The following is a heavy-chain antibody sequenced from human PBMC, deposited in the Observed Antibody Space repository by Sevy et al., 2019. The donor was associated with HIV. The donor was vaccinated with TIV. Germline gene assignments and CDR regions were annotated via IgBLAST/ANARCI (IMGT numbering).Heavy chain of an antibody. V-gene: IGHV3-21*01. CDR3: ARDRGLQLRYYYGMDV. CDR2: ISSSSSCI. J-gene: IGHJ6*02. Sequence: GGSLRLSCAASGFTFSSYSMNWVRQAPGKGLEWVSSISSSSSCIYYADSVKGRFTISRDNAKNSLYLQMNSLRAEDTAEYYCARDRGLQLRYYYGMDVWGQWTTVTVSS. D-gene: IGHD5-18*01. CDR1: GFTFSSYS.